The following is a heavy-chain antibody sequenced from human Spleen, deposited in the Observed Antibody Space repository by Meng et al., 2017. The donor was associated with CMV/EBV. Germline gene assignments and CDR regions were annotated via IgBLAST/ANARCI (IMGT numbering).Heavy chain of an antibody. J-gene: IGHJ4*02. CDR3: ARVDGSGTYFLDY. D-gene: IGHD3-10*01. CDR1: SGSVSRGSYY. V-gene: IGHV4-61*01. CDR2: IYYSGST. Sequence: TVSSGSVSRGSYYWSWIRQPPGKGLEWIAYIYYSGSTNYNPSLKSRITTSIDTSKNQFSLKLSSVTAADTAVYYCARVDGSGTYFLDYWGQGILVTVSS.